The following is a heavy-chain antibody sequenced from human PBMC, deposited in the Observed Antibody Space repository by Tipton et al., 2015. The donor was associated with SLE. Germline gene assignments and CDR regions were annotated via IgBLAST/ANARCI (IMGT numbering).Heavy chain of an antibody. V-gene: IGHV3-64*01. CDR3: ARGAWAAAGH. D-gene: IGHD6-13*01. J-gene: IGHJ4*02. CDR2: ISSNGGST. Sequence: SLRLSCAASGFTFSSYAMHWVRQAPGKGLEYVSAISSNGGSTYYANSVKGRFTISRDNSKNTLYLQMNSLRAEDTAVYYCARGAWAAAGHWGQGTLVTVSS. CDR1: GFTFSSYA.